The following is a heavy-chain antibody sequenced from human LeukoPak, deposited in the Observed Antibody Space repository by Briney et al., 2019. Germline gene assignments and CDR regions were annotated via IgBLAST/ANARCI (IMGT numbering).Heavy chain of an antibody. CDR3: ASAMSGSQCTCPDY. CDR1: GFTFSYVW. J-gene: IGHJ4*02. V-gene: IGHV3-15*01. CDR2: IRKATEGGAT. Sequence: GGSLRLSCAASGFTFSYVWMGWFRQAPGKGLEWVGRIRKATEGGATDYAAPVQGRFTISRDDSSNTLYLQINSLKTEDTAVYFCASAMSGSQCTCPDYWGQGTLVTVSS. D-gene: IGHD3-10*01.